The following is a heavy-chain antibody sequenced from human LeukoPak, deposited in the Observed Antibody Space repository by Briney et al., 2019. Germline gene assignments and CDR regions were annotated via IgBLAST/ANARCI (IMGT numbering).Heavy chain of an antibody. CDR3: AREFQF. CDR2: IYTSSNT. CDR1: GDSIGSGSYY. J-gene: IGHJ4*02. V-gene: IGHV4-61*02. Sequence: SETLSLTCIVSGDSIGSGSYYWSWMRQPAGKGLAWIGRIYTSSNTNYNPSLKSRVTISIDTSRNHFSLNLNSVTAADTAVYYCAREFQFWGQGALVTVSS.